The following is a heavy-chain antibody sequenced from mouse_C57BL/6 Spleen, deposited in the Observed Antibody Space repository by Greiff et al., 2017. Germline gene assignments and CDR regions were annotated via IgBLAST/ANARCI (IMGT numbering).Heavy chain of an antibody. J-gene: IGHJ4*01. Sequence: EVQLVESGPELVKPGASVKIPCKASGYTFTDYNMDWVKQSHGKSLEWIGDINPNNGGTIYNQKFKGKATLTVDKSSSTAYMELRSLTSEDTAVYYCARSPYYYGSLYYAMDYWGQGTSVTVSS. CDR2: INPNNGGT. CDR3: ARSPYYYGSLYYAMDY. CDR1: GYTFTDYN. V-gene: IGHV1-18*01. D-gene: IGHD1-1*01.